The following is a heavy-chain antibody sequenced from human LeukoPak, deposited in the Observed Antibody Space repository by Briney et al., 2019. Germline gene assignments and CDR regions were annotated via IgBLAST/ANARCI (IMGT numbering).Heavy chain of an antibody. D-gene: IGHD3-22*01. V-gene: IGHV4-38-2*01. Sequence: SETLSLTCAVSGYSISIGYYWGWIRQPPGKGLGWIGSIYYSGNTYDNPSLKSRLAISLDTSKNQFSLKLSSVTASDTAVYYCARHRLYDTTGYYYDFDYWGQGTLVTVSS. J-gene: IGHJ4*02. CDR3: ARHRLYDTTGYYYDFDY. CDR2: IYYSGNT. CDR1: GYSISIGYY.